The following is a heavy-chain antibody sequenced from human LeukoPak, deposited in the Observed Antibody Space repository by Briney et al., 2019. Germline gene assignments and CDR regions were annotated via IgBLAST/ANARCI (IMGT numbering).Heavy chain of an antibody. V-gene: IGHV3-7*01. CDR3: ARGMDV. Sequence: PGGSLRLSCVASGFTFSNHWMSWVRQAPGKGLEWVANIKQDGSEIYYVDSVKGRFTISRDNAKNSLYLQMNSLRAEDTAVYCCARGMDVRGQGTTVAVSS. CDR1: GFTFSNHW. J-gene: IGHJ6*02. CDR2: IKQDGSEI.